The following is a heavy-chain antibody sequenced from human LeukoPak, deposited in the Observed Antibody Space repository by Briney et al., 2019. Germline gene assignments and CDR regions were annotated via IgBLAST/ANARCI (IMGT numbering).Heavy chain of an antibody. CDR3: ARVHSTYYASSPYDY. J-gene: IGHJ4*02. CDR2: IYYSGNT. D-gene: IGHD3-22*01. V-gene: IGHV4-59*01. Sequence: SETLSLTCAVYGGSFSGYYWSWIRQPPGKGLEWIGYIYYSGNTNYNPSLKSRVTISVDTSKNQFSLKLSSVTAADTAVYYCARVHSTYYASSPYDYWGQGTLVTVSS. CDR1: GGSFSGYY.